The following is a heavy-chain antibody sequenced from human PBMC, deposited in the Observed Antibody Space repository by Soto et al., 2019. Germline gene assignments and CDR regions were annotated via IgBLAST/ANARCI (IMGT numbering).Heavy chain of an antibody. CDR3: AREGPAPYYYYGMDV. Sequence: QVQLVQYRGEVKKPGASVKVSCRTSGYSFTTSGISWVRQAPGQGLEWMGWISGYNGNTNYAQKLQGRVTMTTDTSTSTAYMELRSLRSDDTAVYYCAREGPAPYYYYGMDVWGQGSTVTVSS. CDR2: ISGYNGNT. CDR1: GYSFTTSG. V-gene: IGHV1-18*01. J-gene: IGHJ6*02.